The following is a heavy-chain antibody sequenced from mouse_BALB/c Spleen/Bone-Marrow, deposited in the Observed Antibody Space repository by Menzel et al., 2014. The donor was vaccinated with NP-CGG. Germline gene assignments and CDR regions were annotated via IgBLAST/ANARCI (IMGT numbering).Heavy chain of an antibody. CDR3: ARSDGYRAMDY. V-gene: IGHV1-82*01. CDR1: GYAFSSSW. J-gene: IGHJ4*01. Sequence: QLQQSGPELVKPGASVKISCKASGYAFSSSWMNWVKQRPGQGLEWIGRIFPGDGDTYYNGEFKGKATLTADKSSSTAYMQLSSLTSVDSAVYFCARSDGYRAMDYWGQGTSVTVSS. CDR2: IFPGDGDT. D-gene: IGHD2-3*01.